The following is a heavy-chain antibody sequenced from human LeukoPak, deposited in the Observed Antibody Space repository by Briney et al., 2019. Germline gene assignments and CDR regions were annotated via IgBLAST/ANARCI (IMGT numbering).Heavy chain of an antibody. CDR1: GFTFRDYD. D-gene: IGHD3-10*01. CDR3: ARAPTYGPGSSFDY. V-gene: IGHV3-11*01. CDR2: ISSSDTTM. J-gene: IGHJ4*02. Sequence: GGSLRLSCVASGFTFRDYDMTWIRQAPGKGLEWVSYISSSDTTMYNADSVKGRFTISRDNAKNSPYLQMNSLRAEDTAVYYCARAPTYGPGSSFDYWGQGTLVTVSS.